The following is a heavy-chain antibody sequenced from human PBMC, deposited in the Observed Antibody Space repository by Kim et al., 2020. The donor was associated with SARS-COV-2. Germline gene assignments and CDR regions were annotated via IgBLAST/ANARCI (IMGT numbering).Heavy chain of an antibody. CDR2: IFHSGRT. CDR3: ARMPFNYYSMDV. D-gene: IGHD2-2*01. Sequence: SETLSLTCAVSGGSISSDNWWSWVRQPPAKGLELIGEIFHSGRTNYNPSLRTRVTISLDKSNNRFSLKLSSVTAADTAVYYCARMPFNYYSMDVWGQGTTVTVSS. V-gene: IGHV4-4*02. CDR1: GGSISSDNW. J-gene: IGHJ6*02.